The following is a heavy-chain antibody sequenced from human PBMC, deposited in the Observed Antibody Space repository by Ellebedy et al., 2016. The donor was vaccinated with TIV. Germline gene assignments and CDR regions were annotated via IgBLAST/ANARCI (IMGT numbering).Heavy chain of an antibody. V-gene: IGHV4-39*07. CDR3: ARDAYCGVDCRMGGWFDP. D-gene: IGHD2-21*02. J-gene: IGHJ5*02. Sequence: SETLSLTCTVSGCSISSSSYYWAWIRQPPGKGLEWIGSIYYSGSTYYSPSLKSRVTISVDTSKNQFSLKLSSVTAADTAVYYCARDAYCGVDCRMGGWFDPWGQGILVTVSS. CDR1: GCSISSSSYY. CDR2: IYYSGST.